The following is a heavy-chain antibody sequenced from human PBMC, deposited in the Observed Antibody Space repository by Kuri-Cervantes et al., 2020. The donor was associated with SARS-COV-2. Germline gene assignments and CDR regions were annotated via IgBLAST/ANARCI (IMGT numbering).Heavy chain of an antibody. V-gene: IGHV1-69*05. CDR1: GYTFTGYY. CDR2: IIPIFGTA. Sequence: SVKVSCKASGYTFTGYYMRWVRQAPGQGLEWMGGIIPIFGTANYAQKFQGRVTITTDESTSTAYMELSSLRSEDTAVYYCARGLVDRYCSSTSCPYYYYYYMDVWGKGTTVTVSS. CDR3: ARGLVDRYCSSTSCPYYYYYYMDV. J-gene: IGHJ6*03. D-gene: IGHD2-2*01.